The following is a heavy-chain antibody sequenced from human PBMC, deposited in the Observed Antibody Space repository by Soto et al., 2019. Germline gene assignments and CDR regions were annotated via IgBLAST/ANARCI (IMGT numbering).Heavy chain of an antibody. D-gene: IGHD3-16*01. J-gene: IGHJ6*03. CDR1: GFTFSNFA. Sequence: EVQLLESGGALVQSGGSLRLSCAASGFTFSNFAMSWVRQAPGKGLEWVSRISGGGDNKDHADSVQGRFTISRDNSKKTLYMQMKSMGTEDTAVYYCGKGSDYVLKGSPSRKVQYYYYYMDVWGKGTTVTVPS. V-gene: IGHV3-23*01. CDR3: GKGSDYVLKGSPSRKVQYYYYYMDV. CDR2: ISGGGDNK.